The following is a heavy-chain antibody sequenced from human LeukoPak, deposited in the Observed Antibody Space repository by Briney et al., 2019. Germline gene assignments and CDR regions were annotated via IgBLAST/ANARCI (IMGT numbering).Heavy chain of an antibody. V-gene: IGHV4-39*07. Sequence: PSETLSLACTVSGGSISSGSYYWSWIRQPPGKGLEWIGEINHSGSTNYNPSLKSRVTISVDTSKNQFSLKLSSVTAADTAVYYCARRRGFVVVPAAIPLLWFGEGGKFERYNWFDPGAREPWSPSPQ. CDR3: ARRRGFVVVPAAIPLLWFGEGGKFERYNWFDP. J-gene: IGHJ5*02. D-gene: IGHD2-2*01. CDR2: INHSGST. CDR1: GGSISSGSYY.